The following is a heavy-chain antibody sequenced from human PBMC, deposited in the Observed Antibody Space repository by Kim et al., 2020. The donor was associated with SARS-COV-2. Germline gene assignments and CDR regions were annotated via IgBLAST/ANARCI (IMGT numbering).Heavy chain of an antibody. V-gene: IGHV3-23*01. CDR3: AKHPIKIVVVVAATRVGWFDY. Sequence: FTISRDNSKNTLYLQMNSLRAEDTAVYYCAKHPIKIVVVVAATRVGWFDYWGQGTLVTVSS. D-gene: IGHD2-15*01. J-gene: IGHJ4*02.